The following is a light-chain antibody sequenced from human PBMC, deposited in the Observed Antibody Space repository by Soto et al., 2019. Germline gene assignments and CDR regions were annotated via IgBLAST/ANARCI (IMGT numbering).Light chain of an antibody. Sequence: QSALTQPASVSGSPGQSITISCTGTSSDVGSYNRVSRYQQHPGKAPKLMIYEGSKRPSGVSNRFSGSKSGNTASLTISGLQAEDEADYYCCSYAGSSTYVFGTGTKLTVL. CDR2: EGS. V-gene: IGLV2-23*01. J-gene: IGLJ1*01. CDR3: CSYAGSSTYV. CDR1: SSDVGSYNR.